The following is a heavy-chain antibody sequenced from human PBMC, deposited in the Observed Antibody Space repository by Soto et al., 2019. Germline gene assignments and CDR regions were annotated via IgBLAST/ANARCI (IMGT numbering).Heavy chain of an antibody. Sequence: SETLSLTCTVSGASMNNYYGSWVRQPPGKGLEWIGYMFYSGGSNSNPSLKGRVTISVDTSKNQISLKLTSVTAADTAVYYCVRSGHSFGGVMWGQGSLVTVSS. J-gene: IGHJ4*02. CDR1: GASMNNYY. V-gene: IGHV4-59*01. D-gene: IGHD3-16*01. CDR3: VRSGHSFGGVM. CDR2: MFYSGGS.